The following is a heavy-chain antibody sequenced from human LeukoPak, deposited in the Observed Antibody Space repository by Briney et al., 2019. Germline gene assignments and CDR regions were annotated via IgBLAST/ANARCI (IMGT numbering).Heavy chain of an antibody. Sequence: GGSLRLSCSGSGFTFPDYAMSWVRQAPGKGLEWVGLIRSRAFGGATEYAASVKGRFTISRDDSKSIAYLQMNSLKTEDTAVYYCIRERGLWLVNRRSYYYYMDVWGKGTTVTISS. D-gene: IGHD6-19*01. CDR1: GFTFPDYA. CDR2: IRSRAFGGAT. J-gene: IGHJ6*03. V-gene: IGHV3-49*04. CDR3: IRERGLWLVNRRSYYYYMDV.